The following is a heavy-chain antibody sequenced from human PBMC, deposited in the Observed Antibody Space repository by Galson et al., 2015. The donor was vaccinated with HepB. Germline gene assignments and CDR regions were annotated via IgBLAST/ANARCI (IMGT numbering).Heavy chain of an antibody. CDR3: ARNPGITILGVAPYYFDY. J-gene: IGHJ4*02. Sequence: SLRLSCAASGFTFSDYYMNWIRQAPGKGLEWVSYISSGGGSTYYADSVKGRFTISRDNAKNSLYLQMNSLRAEDTAVYYCARNPGITILGVAPYYFDYWGQGTLVTVSS. D-gene: IGHD3-3*01. CDR2: ISSGGGST. V-gene: IGHV3-11*04. CDR1: GFTFSDYY.